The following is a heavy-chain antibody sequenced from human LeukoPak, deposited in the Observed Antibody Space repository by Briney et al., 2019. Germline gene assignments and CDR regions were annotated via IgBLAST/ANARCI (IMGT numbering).Heavy chain of an antibody. Sequence: MPSETLSLTCTVSGGSISSSSYYWGWIRQPPGKGLEWIGNIYYSGSTYYNPSLKSRVTISVDTSKNQFSLKLSSVTAADTAVDYCARVGDYALKDWGQGTLVTVSS. CDR3: ARVGDYALKD. D-gene: IGHD3-16*01. CDR1: GGSISSSSYY. CDR2: IYYSGST. J-gene: IGHJ4*02. V-gene: IGHV4-39*07.